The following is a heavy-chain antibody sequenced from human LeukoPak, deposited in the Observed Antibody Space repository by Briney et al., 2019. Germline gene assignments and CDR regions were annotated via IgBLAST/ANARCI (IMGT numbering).Heavy chain of an antibody. D-gene: IGHD3-10*01. Sequence: TGGSLRLSCAASGFTFSSYAMSWVRQAPGKGLEWVSAISGSGGSTYYADSVKGRFTISRDNSKNTLYLQMNSLRAEDTAVYYCAKGEGLYYYGSGVTDYYYYGMDVWGQGTTVTVSS. J-gene: IGHJ6*02. CDR1: GFTFSSYA. CDR3: AKGEGLYYYGSGVTDYYYYGMDV. CDR2: ISGSGGST. V-gene: IGHV3-23*01.